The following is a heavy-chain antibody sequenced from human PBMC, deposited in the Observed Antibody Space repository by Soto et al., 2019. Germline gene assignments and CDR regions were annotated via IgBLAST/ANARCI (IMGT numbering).Heavy chain of an antibody. CDR1: GFTFSSYA. Sequence: GGSLRLSCAASGFTFSSYAMSWVRQAPGKGLEWVSAISGSGGSTYYADSVKGRFTISRDNSKNTLYLQMNSLRAEDTAVYYCAKDLSSYYYDSSGHVDWGQGTLVTVSS. CDR2: ISGSGGST. CDR3: AKDLSSYYYDSSGHVD. D-gene: IGHD3-22*01. J-gene: IGHJ4*02. V-gene: IGHV3-23*01.